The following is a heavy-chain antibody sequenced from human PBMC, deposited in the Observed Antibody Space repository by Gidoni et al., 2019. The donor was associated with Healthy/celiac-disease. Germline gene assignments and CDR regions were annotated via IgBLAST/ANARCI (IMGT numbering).Heavy chain of an antibody. J-gene: IGHJ6*03. CDR1: GYTFTRYD. Sequence: QVQLVQSGSEVKKPAASVKVSGKSSGYTFTRYDIKWLRQATGQGLEWMGWMNPNSGNTGYAQKFQGRVTMTRNTSISTAYMELSSLRSEDTAVYYCARAGIGGYYYYYMDVWGKGTTVTVSS. CDR3: ARAGIGGYYYYYMDV. CDR2: MNPNSGNT. V-gene: IGHV1-8*01. D-gene: IGHD1-26*01.